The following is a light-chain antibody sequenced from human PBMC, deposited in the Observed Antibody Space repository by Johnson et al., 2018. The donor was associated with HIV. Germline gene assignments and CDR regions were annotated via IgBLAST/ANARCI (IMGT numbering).Light chain of an antibody. J-gene: IGLJ1*01. V-gene: IGLV1-51*01. Sequence: QSVLTQPPSVSAAPGQKVTISCSGNNSNIGNNYVSWYQHLPGTAPKLLIYDNDQRPSGIPDRFSGSKSGTSATLDITGLQTGDGADYYCGTWDSSLILYVFGTGTKVTVI. CDR1: NSNIGNNY. CDR3: GTWDSSLILYV. CDR2: DND.